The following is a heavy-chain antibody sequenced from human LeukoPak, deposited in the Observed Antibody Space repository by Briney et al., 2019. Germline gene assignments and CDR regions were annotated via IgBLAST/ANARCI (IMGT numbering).Heavy chain of an antibody. CDR2: INHSGST. J-gene: IGHJ6*02. CDR3: ARGYCSSTSCYRDYYYGMDV. V-gene: IGHV4-34*01. CDR1: GGSFSGYY. D-gene: IGHD2-2*02. Sequence: SETLSLTCAVYGGSFSGYYWSWIRQPPAKGLEWIGEINHSGSTNYNPSLKSRVTISVDTSKNQFSLKLSSVTAADTAVYYCARGYCSSTSCYRDYYYGMDVWGQGTTVTVSS.